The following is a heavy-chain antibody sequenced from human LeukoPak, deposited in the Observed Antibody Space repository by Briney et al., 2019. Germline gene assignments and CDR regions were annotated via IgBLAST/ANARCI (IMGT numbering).Heavy chain of an antibody. Sequence: SETLSLTCSVSGGSISTYYWSWIRQPAGKGLEWIAQIHTSGSTNFNPSLKSRVSISMDTHNNQFSLMIRSVTAADTAIYYCAGRGLSTGWTFDYWGHGTLVTVSS. CDR1: GGSISTYY. CDR3: AGRGLSTGWTFDY. V-gene: IGHV4-4*07. D-gene: IGHD6-19*01. CDR2: IHTSGST. J-gene: IGHJ4*01.